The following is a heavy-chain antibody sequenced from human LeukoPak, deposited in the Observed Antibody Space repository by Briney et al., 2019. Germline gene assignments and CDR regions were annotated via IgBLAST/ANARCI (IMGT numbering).Heavy chain of an antibody. CDR1: GYTFTSYG. Sequence: ASVKVSCKASGYTFTSYGISWVRQAPGQGLEWMGWISAYNGYTNYVQKLQGRVTMTTDTSTSTAYMELRSLRSDDTAVYYCARVWMTTGGYYFDYWGQGTLVTVSS. V-gene: IGHV1-18*01. D-gene: IGHD4-11*01. CDR3: ARVWMTTGGYYFDY. J-gene: IGHJ4*02. CDR2: ISAYNGYT.